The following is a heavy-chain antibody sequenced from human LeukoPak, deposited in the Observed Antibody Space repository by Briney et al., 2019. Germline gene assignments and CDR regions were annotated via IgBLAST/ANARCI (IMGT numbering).Heavy chain of an antibody. CDR3: ARNGYSSSWYRN. V-gene: IGHV3-53*01. Sequence: GGSLRLSCAASGFTFSNYWMSWVRQAPGKGLEWVSVIYSGGSTYYADSVKGRFTISRDNSKNTLYLQMNSLRAEDTAVYYCARNGYSSSWYRNWGQGTLVTVSS. J-gene: IGHJ4*02. CDR2: IYSGGST. CDR1: GFTFSNYW. D-gene: IGHD6-13*01.